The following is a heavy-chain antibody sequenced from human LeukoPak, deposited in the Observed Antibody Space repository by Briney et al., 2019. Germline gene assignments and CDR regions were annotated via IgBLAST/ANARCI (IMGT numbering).Heavy chain of an antibody. CDR1: GMTFSNHW. J-gene: IGHJ5*02. D-gene: IGHD1-26*01. CDR2: IKTDGRTT. CDR3: ASWTAELNS. Sequence: GGSLRLSCAASGMTFSNHWMHWVRQAPGKGLVWVSLIKTDGRTTIYTDSVKGRFTISRDNAKNSVYLQMNSLRAEDTAVYYCASWTAELNSWGQGALVTVSS. V-gene: IGHV3-74*01.